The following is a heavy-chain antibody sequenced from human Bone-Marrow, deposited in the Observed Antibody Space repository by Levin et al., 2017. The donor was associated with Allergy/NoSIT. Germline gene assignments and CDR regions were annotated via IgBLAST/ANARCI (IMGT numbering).Heavy chain of an antibody. CDR2: IYWDDDK. Sequence: SGPTLVKPTQTLTLTCTFSGFSLSPSGVGVGWIRQPPGKALEWLALIYWDDDKHYSPSLKSRLTITKDTSKNQVVLTMTNMDPVDTATYYCAHRRSSSIAARKSTYYFDYWGQGTLVTVSS. CDR1: GFSLSPSGVG. D-gene: IGHD6-6*01. V-gene: IGHV2-5*02. J-gene: IGHJ4*02. CDR3: AHRRSSSIAARKSTYYFDY.